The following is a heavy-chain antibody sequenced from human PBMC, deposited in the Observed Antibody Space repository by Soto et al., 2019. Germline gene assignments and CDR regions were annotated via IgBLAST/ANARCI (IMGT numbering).Heavy chain of an antibody. J-gene: IGHJ5*02. CDR3: ARIGPGVPYYYDSSPYTFENWFDP. Sequence: NPWETLSLTCAVSGYSISSGYYWSWLRQPPGQGLEWIGSIYHGRSTYYNPSLNSRVTLSIDKTNNHVSLILNSVTAADSAVYYGARIGPGVPYYYDSSPYTFENWFDPWGQGTLVTVSS. CDR1: GYSISSGYY. V-gene: IGHV4-38-2*01. D-gene: IGHD3-22*01. CDR2: IYHGRST.